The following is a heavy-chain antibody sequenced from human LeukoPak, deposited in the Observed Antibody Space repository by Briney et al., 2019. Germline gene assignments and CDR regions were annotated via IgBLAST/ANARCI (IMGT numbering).Heavy chain of an antibody. V-gene: IGHV4-61*02. J-gene: IGHJ4*02. CDR1: GGSISSGSYY. D-gene: IGHD3-16*01. CDR2: IYTSGST. Sequence: SQTLSLTCTVSGGSISSGSYYWSGIRQPARKRLEWIGRIYTSGSTNYNPSLKSRVTISVDTSKNQFSLKLSSVTAADTAVYYCARGGGGYWGQGTLLTVSS. CDR3: ARGGGGY.